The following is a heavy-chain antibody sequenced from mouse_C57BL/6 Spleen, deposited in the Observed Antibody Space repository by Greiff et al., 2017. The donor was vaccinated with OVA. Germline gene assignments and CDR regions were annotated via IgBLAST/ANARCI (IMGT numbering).Heavy chain of an antibody. Sequence: EVMLVESGAGLVKPGGSLKLSCAASGFTFSSYAMSWVRQTPEKRLEWVAYISSGGDYIYYADTVKGRFTISRDNARNTLYLQMSRLKSEDTAMYYCTRDQDTSYYFDDWGQGTTLTVSS. CDR2: ISSGGDYI. V-gene: IGHV5-9-1*02. CDR1: GFTFSSYA. CDR3: TRDQDTSYYFDD. J-gene: IGHJ2*01.